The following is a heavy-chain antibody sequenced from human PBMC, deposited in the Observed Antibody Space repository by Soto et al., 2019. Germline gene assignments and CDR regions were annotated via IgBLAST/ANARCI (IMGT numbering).Heavy chain of an antibody. CDR2: IWYDGTNE. J-gene: IGHJ4*02. Sequence: QVQLVESGGGVVQPGRSLRLSCAASGFTFANYGMHWVRQAPGKGLEWVAVIWYDGTNEYYADSVKGRFTISRDNSKGTLYLQMNSLRAVDTAVYYCARDMIGRYCSATSCYGLNSWGQGTLVTVSS. D-gene: IGHD2-2*01. CDR1: GFTFANYG. CDR3: ARDMIGRYCSATSCYGLNS. V-gene: IGHV3-33*01.